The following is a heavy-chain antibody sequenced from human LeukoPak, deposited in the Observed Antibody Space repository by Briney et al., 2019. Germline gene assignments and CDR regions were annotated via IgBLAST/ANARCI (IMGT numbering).Heavy chain of an antibody. J-gene: IGHJ4*02. CDR2: IYASGST. CDR1: GGSISNYY. CDR3: ARDFYGDDGHHPFDY. D-gene: IGHD2/OR15-2a*01. V-gene: IGHV4-4*07. Sequence: SETLSLTCSVSGGSISNYYWNWLRQPAGKGLEWIGSIYASGSTNYNPSLKSRVTISMDKSKNHFSLNLKSVTAADTAFYYCARDFYGDDGHHPFDYWGQGIQVTVSS.